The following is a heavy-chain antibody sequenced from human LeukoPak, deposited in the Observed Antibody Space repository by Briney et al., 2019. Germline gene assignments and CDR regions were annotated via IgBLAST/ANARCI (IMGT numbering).Heavy chain of an antibody. J-gene: IGHJ4*02. CDR2: MNPNSGNT. CDR3: ARRLRYFDWLSSREYYFDY. D-gene: IGHD3-9*01. CDR1: GYTFTSYD. Sequence: ASVKVSCKASGYTFTSYDINWVRQATGQGLEWMGWMNPNSGNTGYAQKFQGRVTMTRNTSISTAYMELSSLRSEDTAVYYCARRLRYFDWLSSREYYFDYWGQGTLVTVSS. V-gene: IGHV1-8*01.